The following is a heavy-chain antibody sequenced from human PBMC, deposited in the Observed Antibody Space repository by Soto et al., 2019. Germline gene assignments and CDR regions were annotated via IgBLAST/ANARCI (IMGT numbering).Heavy chain of an antibody. CDR3: ARDLSEYRDGPQGH. D-gene: IGHD2-2*02. CDR1: GGTFSTYG. V-gene: IGHV1-69*01. CDR2: LIPIFRTP. J-gene: IGHJ4*02. Sequence: QVQLEQSGAEVKKPGSSVKVSCKTSGGTFSTYGVVWLRQAPGQGLEWMGGLIPIFRTPNYAQKFQGRVTITADESTSTVYMELTSLRSEDTAMYYCARDLSEYRDGPQGHWGQGTLVTVS.